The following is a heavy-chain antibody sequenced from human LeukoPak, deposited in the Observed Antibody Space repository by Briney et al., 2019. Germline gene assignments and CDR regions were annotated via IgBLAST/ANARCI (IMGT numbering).Heavy chain of an antibody. CDR2: IYNSGST. CDR1: GGSISSGGYY. D-gene: IGHD3-22*01. Sequence: PSQTLSLTCTVSGGSISSGGYYWSWIRQPPGKGLEWIGYIYNSGSTYYSPSLKSRVTISVDRSKNQFSLKLSSVTAADTAVYYCASLASYYYDSSGYYYFDYWGQGTLVTVSS. V-gene: IGHV4-30-2*01. J-gene: IGHJ4*02. CDR3: ASLASYYYDSSGYYYFDY.